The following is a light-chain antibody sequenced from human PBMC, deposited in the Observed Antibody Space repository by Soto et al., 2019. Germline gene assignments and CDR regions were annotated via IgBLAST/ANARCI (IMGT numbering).Light chain of an antibody. Sequence: DIVMTQSPDSLAVSLGERATINCKSSQSVLYSSNNKNYLAWYQQKPGQPPKLLIYWASTRESGVPDRFSGSGSGTDFTLTISNLQAEDVAVYYCHQYYRTPYTFGQGTKLEIK. CDR1: QSVLYSSNNKNY. V-gene: IGKV4-1*01. CDR2: WAS. J-gene: IGKJ2*01. CDR3: HQYYRTPYT.